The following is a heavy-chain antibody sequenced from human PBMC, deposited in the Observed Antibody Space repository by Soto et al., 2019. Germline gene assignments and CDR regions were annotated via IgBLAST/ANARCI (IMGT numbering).Heavy chain of an antibody. V-gene: IGHV4-31*03. D-gene: IGHD3-22*01. CDR3: ARGGWCYYDSSGYYPPCNWFDP. Sequence: PSETLSLTCTVSGGSISSGGYYFICIRQHPWNGLELIGYIYYSGSTYYNPSLKSRVTISVDTSKNQFSLKLSSVTAADTAVYYCARGGWCYYDSSGYYPPCNWFDPWGQGTLVTVSS. J-gene: IGHJ5*02. CDR1: GGSISSGGYY. CDR2: IYYSGST.